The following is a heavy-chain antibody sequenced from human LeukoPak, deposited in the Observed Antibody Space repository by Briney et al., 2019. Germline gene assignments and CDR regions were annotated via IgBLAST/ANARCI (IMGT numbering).Heavy chain of an antibody. V-gene: IGHV1-2*02. Sequence: ASVKVSCKASGYTFTGYYMHWVRQAPGQGLEWMGWINPNSGGTNYAQKFQGRVTMTRDTSISTAYMELSRLRSDDTAVYYCARELIVGATTDDDAFDIWGQGTMVTVSS. CDR1: GYTFTGYY. CDR3: ARELIVGATTDDDAFDI. CDR2: INPNSGGT. D-gene: IGHD1-26*01. J-gene: IGHJ3*02.